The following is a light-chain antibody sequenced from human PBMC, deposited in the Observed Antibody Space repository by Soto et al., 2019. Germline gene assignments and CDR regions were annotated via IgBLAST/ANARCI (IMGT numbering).Light chain of an antibody. CDR2: EVS. CDR1: NSVVGSYNL. V-gene: IGLV2-23*02. Sequence: QSVLTQPASVSGSPGQSITISCTGTNSVVGSYNLVSWYQQHPGKAPKLMIYEVSKRPSGFSNRFSGSKSGNTASLTISGLQAEDETDYYCSSYAGSSTYVFVTGTKVTV. CDR3: SSYAGSSTYV. J-gene: IGLJ1*01.